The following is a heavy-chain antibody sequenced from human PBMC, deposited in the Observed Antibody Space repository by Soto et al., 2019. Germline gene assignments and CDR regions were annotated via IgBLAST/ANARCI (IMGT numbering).Heavy chain of an antibody. Sequence: GGSLRLSCTASGFTFGDYAMSWFRQAPGKGLEWVGFIRSKAYGGTTEYAASVKGRFTISRDDSKSIAYLQMNSLKTEDTAVYYCTRDIDYSNNYYYYGMDVWGQVTTVTVSS. CDR3: TRDIDYSNNYYYYGMDV. CDR2: IRSKAYGGTT. D-gene: IGHD4-4*01. V-gene: IGHV3-49*03. J-gene: IGHJ6*02. CDR1: GFTFGDYA.